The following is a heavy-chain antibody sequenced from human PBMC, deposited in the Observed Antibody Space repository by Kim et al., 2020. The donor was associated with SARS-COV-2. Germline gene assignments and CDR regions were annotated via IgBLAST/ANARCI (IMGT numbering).Heavy chain of an antibody. CDR2: IYYSGST. Sequence: SETLSLTCTVSGGSVSSGSYYWSWIRQPPGKGLEWIGYIYYSGSTNYNPSLKSRVTISVDTSKNQFSLKLSSVTAADTAVYYCARVGGAARGSDYWGQGTLVTVSS. CDR3: ARVGGAARGSDY. CDR1: GGSVSSGSYY. V-gene: IGHV4-61*01. J-gene: IGHJ4*02. D-gene: IGHD3-16*01.